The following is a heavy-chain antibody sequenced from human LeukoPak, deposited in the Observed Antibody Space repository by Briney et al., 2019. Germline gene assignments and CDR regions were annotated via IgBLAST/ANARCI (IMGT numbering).Heavy chain of an antibody. J-gene: IGHJ4*02. CDR3: ARPGGSRPQGGFDY. D-gene: IGHD3-16*01. V-gene: IGHV4-39*01. Sequence: SETLSLTCTVSGGSISSSTYYWGWIRQPPGKGLEWIGSIYYSGSTYYNPSLKSRVTISVDTSKNQFSLKLSSMTAADTAVYYCARPGGSRPQGGFDYWGPGTLVTVSS. CDR1: GGSISSSTYY. CDR2: IYYSGST.